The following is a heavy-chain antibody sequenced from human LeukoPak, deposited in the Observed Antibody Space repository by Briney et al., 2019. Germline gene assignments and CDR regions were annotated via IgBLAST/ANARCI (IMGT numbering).Heavy chain of an antibody. D-gene: IGHD2-21*02. Sequence: SETLSLTCAVYGGSFSGYYWSWIRQPPGKGLEWIGEINHSGSTNYNPSLKSRVTISVDTSKNQFSLKLSSVTAADTAVYYCAGGGGDNYYYYGMDVWGQGTTVTVSS. CDR2: INHSGST. CDR3: AGGGGDNYYYYGMDV. J-gene: IGHJ6*02. V-gene: IGHV4-34*01. CDR1: GGSFSGYY.